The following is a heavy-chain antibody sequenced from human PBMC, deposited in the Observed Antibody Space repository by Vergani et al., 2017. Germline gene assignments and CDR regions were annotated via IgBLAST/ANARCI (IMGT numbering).Heavy chain of an antibody. CDR3: AGNPRYSTALPFLLLDMDV. J-gene: IGHJ6*02. V-gene: IGHV4-61*02. CDR1: GGSISSGSYY. D-gene: IGHD3-16*02. CDR2: FYTGGGT. Sequence: QVQLQESGPGLVRPSQTLSLTCTVSGGSISSGSYYWSWFRQPAGKGLEWIWLFYTGGGTSYDPSLKSRVTISVATSKNQFSLQLSSVTAADTAVYYCAGNPRYSTALPFLLLDMDVWGQGTTVTVSS.